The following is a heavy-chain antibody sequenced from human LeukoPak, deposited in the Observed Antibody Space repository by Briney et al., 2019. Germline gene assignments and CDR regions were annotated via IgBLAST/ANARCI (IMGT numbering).Heavy chain of an antibody. CDR1: GGSFSGYY. J-gene: IGHJ4*02. CDR2: TVGGGDGT. Sequence: PSETLSLTCAVYGGSFSGYYWSWIRQPPGKGLEWVAVTVGGGDGTYYADSVKGRFTISRDNSNNTLYLQMNSLRAEDTAVYYCAKLTTSWGQGTLVTVSS. D-gene: IGHD4-11*01. V-gene: IGHV3-23*01. CDR3: AKLTTS.